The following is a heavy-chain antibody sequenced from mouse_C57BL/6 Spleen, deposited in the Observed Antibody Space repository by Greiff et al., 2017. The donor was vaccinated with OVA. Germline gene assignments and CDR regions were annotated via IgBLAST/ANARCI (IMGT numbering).Heavy chain of an antibody. CDR3: AREGELGPCFDY. J-gene: IGHJ2*01. V-gene: IGHV5-4*01. D-gene: IGHD4-1*01. CDR2: ISDGGSYT. CDR1: GFTFSSYA. Sequence: EVKLVESGGGLVKPGGSLKLSCAASGFTFSSYAMSWVRQTPEKRLEWVATISDGGSYTYYPDNVKGRYTISKDNAKNNQCLQMGHLKSEDTAMYYCAREGELGPCFDYWGQGTTLTVSS.